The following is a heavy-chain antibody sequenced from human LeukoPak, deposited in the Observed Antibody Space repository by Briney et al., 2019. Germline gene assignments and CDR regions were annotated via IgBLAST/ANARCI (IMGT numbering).Heavy chain of an antibody. CDR2: IHGSGETT. V-gene: IGHV3-23*01. Sequence: PGGSLRLSCAASALRFSSFAITWVRQVPGKGLEWVSGIHGSGETTYYADSVKGRFTISRDNSREMLYLQMNSLRVEDTAVYYCAKDPNGDYVGAFDSWGQGTMVTVSS. D-gene: IGHD4-17*01. CDR1: ALRFSSFA. J-gene: IGHJ3*02. CDR3: AKDPNGDYVGAFDS.